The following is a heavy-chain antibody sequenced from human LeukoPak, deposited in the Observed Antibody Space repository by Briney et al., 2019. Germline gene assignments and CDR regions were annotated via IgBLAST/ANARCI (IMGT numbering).Heavy chain of an antibody. CDR3: ARSFSPNYYDLLDY. V-gene: IGHV4-59*01. D-gene: IGHD3-22*01. CDR2: IYYSGST. Sequence: SETLSLTCTVSGGSISTYYWSWIQQPPGKGLEWIGYIYYSGSTNYNPSLKSRVTISLDTSKNQFSLKLNSVTAADTAMYYSARSFSPNYYDLLDYWGQGTLVTVSS. CDR1: GGSISTYY. J-gene: IGHJ4*02.